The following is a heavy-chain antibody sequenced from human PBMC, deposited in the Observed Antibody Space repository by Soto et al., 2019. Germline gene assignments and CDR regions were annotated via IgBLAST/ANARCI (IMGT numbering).Heavy chain of an antibody. CDR3: ARDTAARPLGLRYYGMDV. J-gene: IGHJ6*02. CDR1: GFTFSSYE. Sequence: PGGSLRLSCAASGFTFSSYEMNWVRQAPGKGLEWVSYISSSGSTIYYADSVKGRFTISRDNAKNSLYLQMNSLRAEDTAVYYCARDTAARPLGLRYYGMDVWGQGTTVTVSS. D-gene: IGHD6-6*01. V-gene: IGHV3-48*03. CDR2: ISSSGSTI.